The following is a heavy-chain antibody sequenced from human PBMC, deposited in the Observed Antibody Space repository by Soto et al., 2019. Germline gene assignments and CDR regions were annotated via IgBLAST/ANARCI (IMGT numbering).Heavy chain of an antibody. CDR2: ISGSGGST. V-gene: IGHV3-23*01. CDR3: AKDEAPNSSGWHF. J-gene: IGHJ4*02. CDR1: GFTFSSYA. D-gene: IGHD6-19*01. Sequence: PGGSLRLSCAASGFTFSSYAMSWVRQAPGKGLEWVSAISGSGGSTYYADSVKGRFTISRDNSKNTLYLQMNSQRAEDTAVYYCAKDEAPNSSGWHFWGQGTLVTVSS.